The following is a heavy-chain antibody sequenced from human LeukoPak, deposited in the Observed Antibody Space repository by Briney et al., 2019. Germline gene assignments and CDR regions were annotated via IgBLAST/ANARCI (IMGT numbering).Heavy chain of an antibody. J-gene: IGHJ5*02. Sequence: KTSETLSLTCTVSGGSISSSSYYWGWIRQPPGKGLEWIGSIYCSGSTYYNPSLKSRVTISVDTSKNQFSLKLSSVTAADTAVYYCARSRQYQLLRWFDPWGQGTLVTVSS. V-gene: IGHV4-39*01. CDR1: GGSISSSSYY. D-gene: IGHD2-2*01. CDR3: ARSRQYQLLRWFDP. CDR2: IYCSGST.